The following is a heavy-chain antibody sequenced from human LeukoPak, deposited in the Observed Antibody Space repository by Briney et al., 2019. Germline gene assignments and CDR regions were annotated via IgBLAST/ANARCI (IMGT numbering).Heavy chain of an antibody. D-gene: IGHD3-22*01. J-gene: IGHJ3*02. CDR3: ARDRRITMIAFDI. Sequence: GGSLRLSCAASGFTFSSYAMSWIRQAPGKGLEWVSYISSSGSTIYYADSVKGRFTISRDNAKNSLYLQMNSLRAEDTAVYYCARDRRITMIAFDIWGQGTMVTVSS. CDR2: ISSSGSTI. V-gene: IGHV3-11*01. CDR1: GFTFSSYA.